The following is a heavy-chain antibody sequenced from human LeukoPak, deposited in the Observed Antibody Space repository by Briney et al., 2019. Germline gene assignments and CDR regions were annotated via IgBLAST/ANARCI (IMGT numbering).Heavy chain of an antibody. V-gene: IGHV3-30*04. Sequence: GGSLRLSCAASGFTFSSYAMHWVRQAPGKGLEWVAVISYDGSNKYYADSVKGQFTISRDNSKNTLYLQMNSLRAEDTAVYYCARDGVVVAATPDYYYYGMDVWGKGTTVTVSS. CDR3: ARDGVVVAATPDYYYYGMDV. D-gene: IGHD2-15*01. CDR1: GFTFSSYA. J-gene: IGHJ6*04. CDR2: ISYDGSNK.